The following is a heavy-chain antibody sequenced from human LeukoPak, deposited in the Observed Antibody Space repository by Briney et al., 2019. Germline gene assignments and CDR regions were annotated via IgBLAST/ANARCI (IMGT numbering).Heavy chain of an antibody. CDR3: ARDGPVVYFDY. D-gene: IGHD4-23*01. CDR1: GGSISSYY. J-gene: IGHJ4*02. V-gene: IGHV4-59*01. Sequence: SETLSLTCTVSGGSISSYYWSWIRQPPGKGLEWIGYIYYSGSTNYNPSLKSRVTISVDTSKNQFSLKLSSVTAADTAVYYCARDGPVVYFDYWGQGTLVTVSS. CDR2: IYYSGST.